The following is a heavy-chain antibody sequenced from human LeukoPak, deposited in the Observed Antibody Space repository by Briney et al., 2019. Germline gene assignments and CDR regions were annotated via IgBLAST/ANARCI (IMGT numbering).Heavy chain of an antibody. J-gene: IGHJ4*02. D-gene: IGHD3-10*01. CDR3: ALGTRGVMSDY. Sequence: GGSLRLSCAASGFTVSNNYMSWVRQAPGKGLEWVSVIYSGGNTYYADSVKGRFTISRDNSKNTLYLQMNSLRAEDTAVYYCALGTRGVMSDYWGQGTLVTVSS. CDR2: IYSGGNT. V-gene: IGHV3-53*01. CDR1: GFTVSNNY.